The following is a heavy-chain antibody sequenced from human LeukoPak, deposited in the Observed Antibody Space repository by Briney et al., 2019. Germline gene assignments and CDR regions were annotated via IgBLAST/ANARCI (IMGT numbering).Heavy chain of an antibody. CDR1: GFTFSSYS. CDR2: ISSSSSTI. J-gene: IGHJ4*02. Sequence: GGPLRLSCEASGFTFSSYSMNWVRKAPGKGLEWVSYISSSSSTIYYADPVKGRFTISRDNAKNSLYLQMNSLRDEDTAVYYCARGYCSGGSCYSDYWGQGTLVTVSS. V-gene: IGHV3-48*02. CDR3: ARGYCSGGSCYSDY. D-gene: IGHD2-15*01.